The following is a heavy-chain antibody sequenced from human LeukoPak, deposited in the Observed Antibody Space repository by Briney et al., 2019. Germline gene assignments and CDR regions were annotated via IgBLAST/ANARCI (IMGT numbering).Heavy chain of an antibody. CDR2: INPNSGGT. Sequence: GASVKVSCKASGYTFTGYYMHWVRQAPGQGLEWMGWINPNSGGTNYAQKFRGRVTMTRDTSISTAYMELSRLRSDDTAVYYCARPYYDILTGYYLRYWGQGTLVTVSS. J-gene: IGHJ4*02. V-gene: IGHV1-2*02. D-gene: IGHD3-9*01. CDR1: GYTFTGYY. CDR3: ARPYYDILTGYYLRY.